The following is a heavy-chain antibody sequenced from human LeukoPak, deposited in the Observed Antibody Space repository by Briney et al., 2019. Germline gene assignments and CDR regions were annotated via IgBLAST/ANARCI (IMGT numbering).Heavy chain of an antibody. Sequence: KPGGSLRLSCEASGFTFSDYYMNWIRQAPGKGLEWVSYSISGSTIYYADSVKGRFTISRDNAKNTLYLQMNSLRAEDTAVYYCARGTPSSSGWLYYGMDVWGQGTTVTVSS. J-gene: IGHJ6*02. V-gene: IGHV3-11*04. CDR1: GFTFSDYY. CDR2: SISGSTI. D-gene: IGHD6-19*01. CDR3: ARGTPSSSGWLYYGMDV.